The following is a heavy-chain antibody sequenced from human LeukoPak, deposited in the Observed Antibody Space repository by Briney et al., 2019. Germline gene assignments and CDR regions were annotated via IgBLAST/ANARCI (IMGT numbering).Heavy chain of an antibody. J-gene: IGHJ4*02. D-gene: IGHD2-15*01. CDR1: GCFFTSYW. Sequence: GGALQISCKGAGCFFTSYWIGRGRQKPGKGLEGMGIIYHGDSDTRYSPSFQGQVTISADQSISTAYLQWSSLKASDTAMYYCARRSYCSGGSCDTEWGQGTLVTVSS. CDR3: ARRSYCSGGSCDTE. V-gene: IGHV5-51*01. CDR2: IYHGDSDT.